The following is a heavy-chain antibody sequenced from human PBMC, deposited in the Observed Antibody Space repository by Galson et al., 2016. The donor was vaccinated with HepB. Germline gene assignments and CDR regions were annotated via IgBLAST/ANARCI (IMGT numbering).Heavy chain of an antibody. CDR3: AREFTY. CDR2: IYTSGRT. J-gene: IGHJ4*02. D-gene: IGHD3-10*01. CDR1: GGAMKTYY. Sequence: SETLSLTCSVSGGAMKTYYWSWIRQPAGKGLEWIGRIYTSGRTNYNPSLESRVTLSLDTSRNQFSLTLSSVTAADTAVYYCAREFTYWGQGTLVTVSS. V-gene: IGHV4-4*07.